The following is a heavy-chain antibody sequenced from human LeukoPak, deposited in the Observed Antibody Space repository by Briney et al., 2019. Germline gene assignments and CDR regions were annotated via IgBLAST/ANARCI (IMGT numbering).Heavy chain of an antibody. CDR1: GFALSASAMC. CDR2: IDWDDDK. V-gene: IGHV2-70*01. CDR3: ARIRSDADYVDY. J-gene: IGHJ4*02. D-gene: IGHD3-10*01. Sequence: ASGPTLTYPVHTLTLSCSFYGFALSASAMCVSWIRQPPEKALGWLALIDWDDDKYYSTSLKTRLTVSKDTSKSQVVLTVTNMDPVDTATYCCARIRSDADYVDYWGQGTLVTVSS.